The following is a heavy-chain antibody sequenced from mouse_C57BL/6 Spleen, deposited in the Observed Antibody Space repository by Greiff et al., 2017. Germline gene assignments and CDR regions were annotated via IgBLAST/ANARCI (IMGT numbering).Heavy chain of an antibody. CDR3: ARNYGSSYLDY. CDR1: GYTFTDYN. J-gene: IGHJ2*01. V-gene: IGHV1-18*01. CDR2: INPNNGGT. Sequence: EVQLQQSGPELVKPGASVKIPCKASGYTFTDYNMDWVKQSHGKSLEWIGAINPNNGGTIYNQKFKGKATLTVDKSSSTAYMERRSLTSEDTAVYYCARNYGSSYLDYWGQGTTLTVSS. D-gene: IGHD1-1*01.